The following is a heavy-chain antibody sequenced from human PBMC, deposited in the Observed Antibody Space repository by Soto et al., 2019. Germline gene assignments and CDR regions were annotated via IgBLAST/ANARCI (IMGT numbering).Heavy chain of an antibody. CDR3: ATQTGNYYYYYMDV. J-gene: IGHJ6*03. CDR2: IYYSGST. V-gene: IGHV4-59*08. CDR1: GGCISSYY. Sequence: QVQLQESGPGLVKPSETLSLTCTVSGGCISSYYWSWIRQPPGKGLEWIGYIYYSGSTNYNPSLKSRVTISVDTSKNQFSLKLSSVTAADTAVYYCATQTGNYYYYYMDVWGKGTTVTLSS. D-gene: IGHD3-9*01.